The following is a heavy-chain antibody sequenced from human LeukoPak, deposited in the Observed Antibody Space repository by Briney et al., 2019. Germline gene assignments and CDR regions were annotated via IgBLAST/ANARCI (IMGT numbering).Heavy chain of an antibody. CDR2: IRGTGDST. J-gene: IGHJ4*02. D-gene: IGHD1-1*01. V-gene: IGHV3-23*01. CDR3: AKGQELDDGVFDS. Sequence: PGGSLRLSCAASGFTFTSIAMTCVRQAPGKGLEWVSTIRGTGDSTHYADSVKGRFIISRDKSKNMLYLQMSGLRAEDTAIYYCAKGQELDDGVFDSWGQGTLVTVSS. CDR1: GFTFTSIA.